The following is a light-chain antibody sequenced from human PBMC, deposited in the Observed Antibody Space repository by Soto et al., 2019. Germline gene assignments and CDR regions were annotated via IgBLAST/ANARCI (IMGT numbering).Light chain of an antibody. CDR1: SSNIGAGYD. CDR3: QSYDSSLSGL. Sequence: QAVVTQPPSVSGAPGQRITISCTGNSSNIGAGYDVHWYQQVPGTAPKVLIYGNINRPSGVPDRFSGSKSGTSASLAITGLQAEDEADYYCQSYDSSLSGLFGGGTQLTVL. J-gene: IGLJ3*02. V-gene: IGLV1-40*01. CDR2: GNI.